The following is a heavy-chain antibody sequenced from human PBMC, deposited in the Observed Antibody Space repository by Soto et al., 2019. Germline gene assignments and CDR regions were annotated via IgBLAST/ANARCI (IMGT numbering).Heavy chain of an antibody. CDR1: GFTFPNYA. J-gene: IGHJ4*02. CDR3: ALTMAGTRFFDY. D-gene: IGHD6-19*01. V-gene: IGHV3-23*01. CDR2: ITGSGDKT. Sequence: PGGSLRLSCVASGFTFPNYAMSWVRQAPGKGLEWVSLITGSGDKTYYADSVKGRFTISRDSSKNTLYLHIDSLRADDTAVYYCALTMAGTRFFDYWGQGTLLTVSS.